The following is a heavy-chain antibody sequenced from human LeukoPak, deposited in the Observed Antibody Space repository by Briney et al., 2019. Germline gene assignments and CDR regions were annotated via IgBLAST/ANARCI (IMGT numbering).Heavy chain of an antibody. CDR2: ISSSSSYI. Sequence: PGGSLRLSCAAYGFTFSSYSMNWVRQAPGKGLEWVSSISSSSSYIYYADSVKGRFTISRDNAKNSLYLQMNSLRAEDTAVYYCARAHFLNYYDSSGYYPTYYYYYMDVWGKGTTVTVS. CDR1: GFTFSSYS. CDR3: ARAHFLNYYDSSGYYPTYYYYYMDV. D-gene: IGHD3-22*01. J-gene: IGHJ6*03. V-gene: IGHV3-21*01.